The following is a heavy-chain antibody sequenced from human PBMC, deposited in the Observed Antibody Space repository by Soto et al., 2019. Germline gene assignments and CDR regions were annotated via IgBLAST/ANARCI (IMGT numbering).Heavy chain of an antibody. J-gene: IGHJ4*02. CDR2: ISAYNGNT. D-gene: IGHD3-3*01. CDR1: GYAFTSYG. V-gene: IGHV1-18*01. Sequence: XSAKVSFKASGYAFTSYGISWVRKAPGQGLEWMGWISAYNGNTNYAQKFQGRVTMTTDTSTSTAYMELRSLRSDDTAVYYCARTLNERLLGLDWGQGTLVTVSS. CDR3: ARTLNERLLGLD.